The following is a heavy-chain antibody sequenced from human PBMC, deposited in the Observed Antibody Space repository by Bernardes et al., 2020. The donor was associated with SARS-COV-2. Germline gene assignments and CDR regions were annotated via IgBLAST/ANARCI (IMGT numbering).Heavy chain of an antibody. CDR3: ARDTSRFTASMDFES. CDR1: GFTFSSYW. J-gene: IGHJ4*02. V-gene: IGHV3-7*01. D-gene: IGHD3-9*01. Sequence: GGSLRLSCAASGFTFSSYWMSWVRQAPGKWLEWVANIKGDGSQRSSVDSVKGRFTISRDNARNSLYLQMTNLRADDTATYFCARDTSRFTASMDFESWGQGTLVTVSS. CDR2: IKGDGSQR.